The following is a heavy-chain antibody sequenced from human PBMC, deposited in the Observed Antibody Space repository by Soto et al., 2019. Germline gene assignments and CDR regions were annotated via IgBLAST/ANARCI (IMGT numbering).Heavy chain of an antibody. Sequence: XSVKVSFNASGYTFTGYYMHWVRHTPGQGLEWMGWINPNSGGTNYAQKFQGWVTMTRDTSISTAYMELSRLRSDETAVYYCAKLHSHVDTAMHRVFDYWGQGTLVTVSS. J-gene: IGHJ4*02. V-gene: IGHV1-2*04. CDR1: GYTFTGYY. CDR3: AKLHSHVDTAMHRVFDY. CDR2: INPNSGGT. D-gene: IGHD5-18*01.